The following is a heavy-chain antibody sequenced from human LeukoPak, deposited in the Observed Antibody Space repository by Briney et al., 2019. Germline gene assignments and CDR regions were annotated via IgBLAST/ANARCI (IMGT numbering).Heavy chain of an antibody. CDR1: GYTFTGYY. D-gene: IGHD6-13*01. V-gene: IGHV1-2*02. J-gene: IGHJ6*02. CDR3: ARVVAAAGTEYYYYGMDV. CDR2: INPKSGGT. Sequence: SVKVSCKASGYTFTGYYMHWVRQPPGQGLEWMGWINPKSGGTKYAQKLQARVTMTRNMYISTAYMQLSRLRSDDTAVYYCARVVAAAGTEYYYYGMDVWGQGITVTVSS.